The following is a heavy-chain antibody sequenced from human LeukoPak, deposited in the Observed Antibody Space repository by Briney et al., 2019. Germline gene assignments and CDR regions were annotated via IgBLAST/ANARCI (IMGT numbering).Heavy chain of an antibody. CDR2: IIPIFGTA. Sequence: AASVKVSCKASGGTFSSYAISWVRQAPGQGLGWMGGIIPIFGTANYAQKFQGRVTITADESTSTAYMELSSLRSEDTAVYYCARVQGGDWYFDLWGRGTLVTVSS. CDR3: ARVQGGDWYFDL. D-gene: IGHD1-26*01. J-gene: IGHJ2*01. CDR1: GGTFSSYA. V-gene: IGHV1-69*01.